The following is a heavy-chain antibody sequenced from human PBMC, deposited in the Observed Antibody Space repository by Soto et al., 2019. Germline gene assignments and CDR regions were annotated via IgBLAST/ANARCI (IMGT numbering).Heavy chain of an antibody. Sequence: SETLSLTCTVSGGSISSYYWSWIRQPPGKGLEWIGYIYYSGSTNYNPSLKSLVTISVDTSKNQFSLKLSSVTAADTAVYYCARLTYYYDSSGYYFDYWGQGTLVTVSS. V-gene: IGHV4-59*08. CDR1: GGSISSYY. D-gene: IGHD3-22*01. CDR2: IYYSGST. CDR3: ARLTYYYDSSGYYFDY. J-gene: IGHJ4*02.